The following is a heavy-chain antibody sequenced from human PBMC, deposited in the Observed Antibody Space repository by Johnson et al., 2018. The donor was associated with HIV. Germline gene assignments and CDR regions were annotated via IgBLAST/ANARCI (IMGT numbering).Heavy chain of an antibody. J-gene: IGHJ3*02. D-gene: IGHD2-8*02. CDR3: ARGPGGFGAFDI. Sequence: VQLVESGGGFVKPGGSLRLSCAASGFTVSSNYMSWVRQAPGKGLEWVSVIYSGGSPYYADPVKGRFTISRDNSKNTLYLQMNSLRAEDTAVYYCARGPGGFGAFDIWGQGTMVTVSS. CDR1: GFTVSSNY. V-gene: IGHV3-66*02. CDR2: IYSGGSP.